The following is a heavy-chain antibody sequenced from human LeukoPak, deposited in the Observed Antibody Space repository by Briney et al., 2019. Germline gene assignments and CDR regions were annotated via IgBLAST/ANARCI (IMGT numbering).Heavy chain of an antibody. CDR3: ARTHMVRGVIDCFDY. Sequence: GESLKISCKGSGYSFTSYWIGWVRQMPGKGLEWMGIIYPGDSDTRYSPSFQGQVTISADKSISTAYLQWSSLKASDTAMYYCARTHMVRGVIDCFDYWGQGTLVTVSS. J-gene: IGHJ4*02. V-gene: IGHV5-51*01. D-gene: IGHD3-10*01. CDR2: IYPGDSDT. CDR1: GYSFTSYW.